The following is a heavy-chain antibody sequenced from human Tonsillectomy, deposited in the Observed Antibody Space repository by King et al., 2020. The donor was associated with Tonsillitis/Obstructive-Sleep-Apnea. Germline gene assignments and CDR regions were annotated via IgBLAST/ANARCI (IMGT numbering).Heavy chain of an antibody. J-gene: IGHJ4*02. CDR3: ARSNPDPTYGGTTICEFDS. CDR1: GGFISSYY. V-gene: IGHV4-59*01. D-gene: IGHD2-2*01. CDR2: IYYSGST. Sequence: QLQESGPGLVKPSETLSLTCTVSGGFISSYYWSWIRQPPGKGLEWVGYIYYSGSTNYHPSLKNRVTIPIDTSKNQFSLKLNSVTAADTAVYYCARSNPDPTYGGTTICEFDSWGQGTLVTVSS.